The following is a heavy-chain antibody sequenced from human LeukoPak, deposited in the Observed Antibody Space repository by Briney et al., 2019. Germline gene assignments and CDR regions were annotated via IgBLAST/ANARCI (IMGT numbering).Heavy chain of an antibody. CDR3: AALKRYCSSTRCIAAAPWGMDV. J-gene: IGHJ6*02. Sequence: GGSLRLSCAAPGFTFSSYAMSWARQAPGKGLEWVAVISYDGSNKYYADSVKGRFTISRDNSKNTLYLQMNSLRAEDTAVYYCAALKRYCSSTRCIAAAPWGMDVWGQGTTVTVSS. D-gene: IGHD2-2*01. CDR1: GFTFSSYA. CDR2: ISYDGSNK. V-gene: IGHV3-30-3*01.